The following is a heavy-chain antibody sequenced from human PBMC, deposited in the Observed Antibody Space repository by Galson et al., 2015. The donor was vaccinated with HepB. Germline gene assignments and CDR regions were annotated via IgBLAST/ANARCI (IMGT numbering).Heavy chain of an antibody. CDR3: ARHNIVVVPAAMGHWFGP. Sequence: SVKVSCKASGYTFTGYYMHWVRQAPGQGLEWMGWINPNSGGTNYAQKFQGRVTMTRDTSISTAYMELSRLRSDDTAMYYCARHNIVVVPAAMGHWFGPWGQGTLVTVSS. D-gene: IGHD2-2*01. J-gene: IGHJ5*02. CDR1: GYTFTGYY. CDR2: INPNSGGT. V-gene: IGHV1-2*02.